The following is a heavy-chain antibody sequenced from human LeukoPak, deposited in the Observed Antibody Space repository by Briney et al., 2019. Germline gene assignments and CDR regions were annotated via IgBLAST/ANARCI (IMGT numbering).Heavy chain of an antibody. CDR2: ISCDGSNK. Sequence: GGPLRLSCAASGFTFSSYGMHGVPHAPGKGLEGVAVISCDGSNKYYAVSVKGRFTISRDNYKNTLYLQMNSLRAEDTAVYYCAKDRLLWFGELPRYYYCYMDVWGKGTTVTVSS. CDR1: GFTFSSYG. J-gene: IGHJ6*03. CDR3: AKDRLLWFGELPRYYYCYMDV. D-gene: IGHD3-10*01. V-gene: IGHV3-30*18.